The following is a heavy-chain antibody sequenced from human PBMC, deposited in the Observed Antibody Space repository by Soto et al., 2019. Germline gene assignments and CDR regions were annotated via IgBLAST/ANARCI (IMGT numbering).Heavy chain of an antibody. CDR2: INHSGST. CDR1: GGSFSGYY. D-gene: IGHD3-10*01. J-gene: IGHJ4*02. V-gene: IGHV4-34*01. CDR3: ARRPYYYGSGSFVY. Sequence: QVQLQQWGAGLLKPSETLSLTCAVYGGSFSGYYWSWIRQPPGKGLEWIGEINHSGSTNYNPSLNSRVTTSVDTSTNHFSLKLSSVTAADTAVYYCARRPYYYGSGSFVYWGQGTLVTVSS.